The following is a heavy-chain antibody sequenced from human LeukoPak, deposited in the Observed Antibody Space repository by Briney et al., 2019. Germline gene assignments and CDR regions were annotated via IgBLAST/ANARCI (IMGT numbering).Heavy chain of an antibody. CDR3: AGYYDTLNGYLFYFDY. CDR2: MNEDGTDK. Sequence: GGSLRLSCAASGFIFSTYWMSWVRQAPGKGLEWVAHMNEDGTDKDYVDSVRGRFTISRDNAKSSLYLQMNSLRVEDAAIYYCAGYYDTLNGYLFYFDYWGLGTLVTVSS. V-gene: IGHV3-7*01. J-gene: IGHJ4*02. D-gene: IGHD3-9*01. CDR1: GFIFSTYW.